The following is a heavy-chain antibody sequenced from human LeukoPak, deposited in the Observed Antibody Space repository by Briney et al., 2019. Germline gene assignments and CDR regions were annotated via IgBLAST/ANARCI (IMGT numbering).Heavy chain of an antibody. Sequence: PSETLSLTCAVYGGSFSGYYWSWIRQPPGKGLEWIGEINHSGSTNYNPSLKSRVTISVDTSKNQFSLKLSSVTAADTAVYYCARVVVINYWYFDLWGRGTLVTVSS. V-gene: IGHV4-34*01. CDR3: ARVVVINYWYFDL. J-gene: IGHJ2*01. D-gene: IGHD3-22*01. CDR2: INHSGST. CDR1: GGSFSGYY.